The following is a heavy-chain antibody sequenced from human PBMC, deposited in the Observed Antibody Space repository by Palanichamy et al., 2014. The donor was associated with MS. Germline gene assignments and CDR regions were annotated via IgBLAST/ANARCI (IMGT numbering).Heavy chain of an antibody. CDR3: ARQGDYGELLDP. CDR2: STLSNGKT. J-gene: IGHJ5*02. Sequence: QVQLVHSGAEVKKPGASVKVSCKASGYTFTRYSIHWVRQAPGQSLSGWDGSTLSNGKTEYSQKFKGRVTISSDTSASTAYMELSSLGSEDTAVYYCARQGDYGELLDPWGQGSLVIVFS. CDR1: GYTFTRYS. V-gene: IGHV1-3*01. D-gene: IGHD4-17*01.